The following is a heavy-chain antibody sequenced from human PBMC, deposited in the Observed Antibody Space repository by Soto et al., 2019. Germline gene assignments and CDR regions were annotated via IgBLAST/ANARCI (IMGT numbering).Heavy chain of an antibody. D-gene: IGHD2-2*01. J-gene: IGHJ5*02. V-gene: IGHV1-18*04. Sequence: GASVKVSCKASGEFFTTYGISWVRQAPGQGLEWMGWISTYSTNTNYAPKFQGRVSMTTDTSTTTAYMELRSLRSDDTAVYYCARVVPGAEAWFGPWGQGTLVTVSS. CDR3: ARVVPGAEAWFGP. CDR1: GEFFTTYG. CDR2: ISTYSTNT.